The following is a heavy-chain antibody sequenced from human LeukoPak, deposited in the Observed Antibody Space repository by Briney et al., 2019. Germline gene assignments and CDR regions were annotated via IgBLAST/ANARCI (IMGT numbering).Heavy chain of an antibody. CDR1: GFTFSSYG. J-gene: IGHJ3*02. CDR2: IWYDGSNK. Sequence: GGSLRLSCAASGFTFSSYGMHWVRQAPGKGLEWVAVIWYDGSNKYYADSVKGRFTISRDNAKNSLYLQMNSLRAEDTAVYYCARVLYYYDNNDYWGAFDIWGQGTMVTVSS. V-gene: IGHV3-33*01. D-gene: IGHD3-22*01. CDR3: ARVLYYYDNNDYWGAFDI.